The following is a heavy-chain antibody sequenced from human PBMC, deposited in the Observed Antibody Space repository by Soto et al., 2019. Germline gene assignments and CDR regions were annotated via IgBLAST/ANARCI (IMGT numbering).Heavy chain of an antibody. V-gene: IGHV4-34*01. D-gene: IGHD1-26*01. CDR2: INHSGST. J-gene: IGHJ5*02. CDR3: ARDRIQSIVGATGDVLNCFDP. Sequence: SETLSLTCAVYGGSFSGYYWSWIRQPPGKGLEWIGEINHSGSTNYNPSLKSRVTISVDTSKKQFSLKLSSVTAADTAVYYCARDRIQSIVGATGDVLNCFDPWGQGTLVTVSS. CDR1: GGSFSGYY.